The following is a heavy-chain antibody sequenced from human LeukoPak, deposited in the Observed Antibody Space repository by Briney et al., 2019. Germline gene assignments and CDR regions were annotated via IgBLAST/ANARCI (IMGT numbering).Heavy chain of an antibody. CDR3: ARVAQMVRGSDAFDI. J-gene: IGHJ3*02. CDR2: IYYSGST. Sequence: SETLSLTCTVSGGSISSGGYYWSWIRQHPGKGLEWIGYIYYSGSTYYNPSLKSRVSISVDTSKNQFSLKLSSVTAADTAVYYCARVAQMVRGSDAFDIWGQGTMVTVSS. CDR1: GGSISSGGYY. D-gene: IGHD3-10*01. V-gene: IGHV4-31*03.